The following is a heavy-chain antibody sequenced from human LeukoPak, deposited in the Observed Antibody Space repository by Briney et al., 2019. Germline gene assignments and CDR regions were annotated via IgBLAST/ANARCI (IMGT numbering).Heavy chain of an antibody. CDR2: ISGSGDNK. D-gene: IGHD2-15*01. CDR1: GFAFSNYA. J-gene: IGHJ4*02. CDR3: AKVKWGGGSYLFDD. Sequence: QAGGSLRLSCAASGFAFSNYAINWVRQAPGKGLEWVSSISGSGDNKYYLDSVKGRFTISRDNSKNTLYLQMNSLRAEDTAVYYCAKVKWGGGSYLFDDWGQGTLVTVSS. V-gene: IGHV3-23*01.